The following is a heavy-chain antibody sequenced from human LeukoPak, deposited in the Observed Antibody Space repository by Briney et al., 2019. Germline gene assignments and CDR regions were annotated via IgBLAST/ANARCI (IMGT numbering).Heavy chain of an antibody. J-gene: IGHJ4*02. CDR2: INPNSGGT. CDR1: GYTFTGYY. Sequence: ASVKVSCKASGYTFTGYYMHWVRQAPGQGLEWMGWINPNSGGTNYAQKFQGRVTMTRDTSISTAYMELSRLRSDDTAVYYCAREEDVGTAMVTDYWGQGTLVTVSS. CDR3: AREEDVGTAMVTDY. D-gene: IGHD5-18*01. V-gene: IGHV1-2*02.